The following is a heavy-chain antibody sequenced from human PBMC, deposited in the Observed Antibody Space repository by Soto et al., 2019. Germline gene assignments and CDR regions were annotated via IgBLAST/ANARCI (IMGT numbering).Heavy chain of an antibody. CDR3: AREDSIIIPAVSDF. J-gene: IGHJ4*02. V-gene: IGHV3-21*01. CDR1: GFAFHNYG. Sequence: GGTLRLSCTVSGFAFHNYGINWVRQAPGKGLEWVSSISKSDYTYYSDSVKGRFTISRDNAKNSVSLQMNTLRVEDTAVYYCAREDSIIIPAVSDFWGQGTLVIVS. CDR2: ISKSDYT. D-gene: IGHD2-2*01.